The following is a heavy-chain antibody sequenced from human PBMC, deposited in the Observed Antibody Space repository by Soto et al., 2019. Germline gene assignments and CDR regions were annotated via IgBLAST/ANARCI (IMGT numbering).Heavy chain of an antibody. J-gene: IGHJ6*02. CDR2: IYYSGST. Sequence: SETLSLTCTVSGGSISSGGYYWSWIRQHPGKGLEWIGYIYYSGSTYYNPSLKSRVTISVDTSKNQFSLKLSSVTAADTAVYYCARDVLWSSSSTRYGMDVWGQGTTVTV. CDR3: ARDVLWSSSSTRYGMDV. V-gene: IGHV4-31*03. CDR1: GGSISSGGYY. D-gene: IGHD6-6*01.